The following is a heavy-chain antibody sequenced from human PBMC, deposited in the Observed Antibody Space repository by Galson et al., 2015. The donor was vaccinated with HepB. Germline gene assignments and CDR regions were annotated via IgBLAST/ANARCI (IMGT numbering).Heavy chain of an antibody. D-gene: IGHD6-6*01. CDR3: ARGYSSSSAAYRDYYYMDV. V-gene: IGHV1-69*06. J-gene: IGHJ6*03. CDR2: IIPIFGTA. CDR1: GGTFSSYA. Sequence: SVKVSCKASGGTFSSYAISWVRQAPGQGLEWMGGIIPIFGTANYAQKFQGRVTITADKSTSTAYMELSSLRSEDTAVYYCARGYSSSSAAYRDYYYMDVWGKGTTVTVSS.